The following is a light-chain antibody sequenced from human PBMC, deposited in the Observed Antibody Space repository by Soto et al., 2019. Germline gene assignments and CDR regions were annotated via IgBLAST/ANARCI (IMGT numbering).Light chain of an antibody. CDR2: EVS. Sequence: QSGLTQPPSASGSPGQSVTISCTGTPSDVGGYLSVSWYQQHPGKAPKLIIYEVSRRPSGVPDRFSASKSGSTAFLTVSGLQAEDEAEYYCSSYAGFNNYLFGTGTKITVL. CDR1: PSDVGGYLS. CDR3: SSYAGFNNYL. V-gene: IGLV2-8*01. J-gene: IGLJ1*01.